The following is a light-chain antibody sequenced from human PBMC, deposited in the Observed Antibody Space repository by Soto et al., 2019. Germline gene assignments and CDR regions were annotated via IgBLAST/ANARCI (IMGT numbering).Light chain of an antibody. CDR1: QSLLHSNGYNY. Sequence: DIVMTQSPLSLPVTPGEPASISCRSSQSLLHSNGYNYLVWYLQKPGQSPQVLVYLGSNRASGVPDRFSGSGSGTDFTLKISRVEAEDVGVYYCMQALQTPYTFGQGTKLEIK. CDR3: MQALQTPYT. V-gene: IGKV2-28*01. J-gene: IGKJ2*01. CDR2: LGS.